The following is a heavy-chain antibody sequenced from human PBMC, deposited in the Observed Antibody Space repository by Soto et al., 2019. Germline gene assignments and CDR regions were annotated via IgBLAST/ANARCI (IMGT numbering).Heavy chain of an antibody. Sequence: ASVKVSCKASGGTFSSYAISWVRQAPGQGLEWMGGIIPIFGTANYAQKFQGRVTITADESTSTAYMELSSLRSEDTAVYYCARFLVGATRDAPRAPLIDYWGQGTLVTVSS. V-gene: IGHV1-69*13. CDR3: ARFLVGATRDAPRAPLIDY. CDR1: GGTFSSYA. D-gene: IGHD1-26*01. CDR2: IIPIFGTA. J-gene: IGHJ4*02.